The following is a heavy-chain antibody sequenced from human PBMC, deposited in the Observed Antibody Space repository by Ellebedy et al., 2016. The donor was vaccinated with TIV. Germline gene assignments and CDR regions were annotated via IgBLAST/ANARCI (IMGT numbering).Heavy chain of an antibody. V-gene: IGHV3-30*18. Sequence: GGSLRLXXVGSGFTFNHYAMHWVRQAPGKGLEWVAVISDDGTKKFYAESLKGRFTISRDDSKRTVYLQMNSLRREDTAVYYCANGGDEPDFWGQGTLV. J-gene: IGHJ4*02. CDR1: GFTFNHYA. D-gene: IGHD3-3*01. CDR2: ISDDGTKK. CDR3: ANGGDEPDF.